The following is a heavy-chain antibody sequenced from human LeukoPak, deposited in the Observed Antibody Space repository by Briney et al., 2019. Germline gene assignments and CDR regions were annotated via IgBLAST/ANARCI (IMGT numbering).Heavy chain of an antibody. D-gene: IGHD2/OR15-2a*01. Sequence: PSETLSLTRSVSWDSLSSTSYYLGWVRPAPRKGLEWIGTIFYSGSTYYNPSLKSRVTISVDTSKNQFSLQLSSVTAADTAVYYCATQILLCHYYWGQGTLVTVSS. J-gene: IGHJ4*02. V-gene: IGHV4-39*01. CDR3: ATQILLCHYY. CDR2: IFYSGST. CDR1: WDSLSSTSYY.